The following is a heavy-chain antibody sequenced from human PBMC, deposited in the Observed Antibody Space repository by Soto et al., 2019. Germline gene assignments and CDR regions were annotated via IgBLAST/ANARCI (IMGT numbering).Heavy chain of an antibody. CDR1: GFTASAYY. CDR2: LYSGGAT. Sequence: GGSLRLSCVVSGFTASAYYTNWVRQAPGKGLEWVSSLYSGGATFYADSVKGRFTVSGDNSKNTLYLQMNSLRAEDTAVYYCARAGMWFGQLYWGQGSLVTVSS. J-gene: IGHJ4*02. D-gene: IGHD3-10*01. V-gene: IGHV3-53*01. CDR3: ARAGMWFGQLY.